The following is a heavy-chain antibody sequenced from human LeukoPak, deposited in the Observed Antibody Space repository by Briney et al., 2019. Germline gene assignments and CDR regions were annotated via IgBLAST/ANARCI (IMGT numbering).Heavy chain of an antibody. CDR1: GFTFRTYV. Sequence: GGSLRLSGVASGFTFRTYVMSWVRQAPGKGLEWVSGIGGSGDYTYYADSVKGRFTISRDNSKNTLYLQMNSLRAEDTAVYYCAKDRQQLANLDYWGQGTLVTVS. V-gene: IGHV3-23*01. CDR3: AKDRQQLANLDY. J-gene: IGHJ4*02. D-gene: IGHD6-13*01. CDR2: IGGSGDYT.